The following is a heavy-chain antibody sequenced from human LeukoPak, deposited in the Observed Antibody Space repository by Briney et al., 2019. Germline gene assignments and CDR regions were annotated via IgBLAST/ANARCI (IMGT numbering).Heavy chain of an antibody. CDR3: ARLFGGVAWYSDY. D-gene: IGHD3-16*01. J-gene: IGHJ4*02. CDR2: IRYDGSNK. V-gene: IGHV3-30*02. Sequence: QSGGSLRLSCAASGFTFSSYGMHWVRQAPGKGLEWVAFIRYDGSNKYYADSVKGRFTISRDNSKNTLYLQMNSLRAEDTAVYYCARLFGGVAWYSDYWGQGNLVTVSS. CDR1: GFTFSSYG.